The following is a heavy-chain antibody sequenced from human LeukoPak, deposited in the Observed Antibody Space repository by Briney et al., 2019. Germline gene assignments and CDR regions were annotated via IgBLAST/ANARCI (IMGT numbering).Heavy chain of an antibody. D-gene: IGHD1-1*01. J-gene: IGHJ4*02. Sequence: GRSLRLSCAASGFSFSSHAMCCVRQAPGKGLEWVSSIDISGGSTYYADSVQGRFTISRDNSKNTLYLQMNSLRAEDTALYYCANEVRPNDYWGQGTLVTVSS. V-gene: IGHV3-23*01. CDR1: GFSFSSHA. CDR2: IDISGGST. CDR3: ANEVRPNDY.